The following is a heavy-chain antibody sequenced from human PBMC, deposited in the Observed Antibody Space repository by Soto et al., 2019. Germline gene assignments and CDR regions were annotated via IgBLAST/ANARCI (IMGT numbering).Heavy chain of an antibody. CDR1: SFTFSSYW. V-gene: IGHV3-7*03. CDR3: ARCCNWLVKLYHYRMAV. J-gene: IGHJ6*02. D-gene: IGHD3-22*01. Sequence: GGSLRLSCAASSFTFSSYWLSWVRQAPGKGLEWVATIKQDGSENYYVDSVKGRFTISRDNAKNSLYLQMSSLRADDTAVYYCARCCNWLVKLYHYRMAVWGQGTTVTVSS. CDR2: IKQDGSEN.